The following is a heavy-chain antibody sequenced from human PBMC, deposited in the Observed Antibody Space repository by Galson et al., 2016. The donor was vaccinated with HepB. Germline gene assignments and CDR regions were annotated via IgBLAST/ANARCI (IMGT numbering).Heavy chain of an antibody. Sequence: CKASGYTFTSYGISWVRQAPGQGLEWMGWISAFNGDTNYAPKLQGRVTMTTDTSTSTAYMELRGLRSDDTAVYYCALSWGGAFDIWGQGTMVTVSS. V-gene: IGHV1-18*01. J-gene: IGHJ3*02. CDR3: ALSWGGAFDI. D-gene: IGHD2-15*01. CDR2: ISAFNGDT. CDR1: GYTFTSYG.